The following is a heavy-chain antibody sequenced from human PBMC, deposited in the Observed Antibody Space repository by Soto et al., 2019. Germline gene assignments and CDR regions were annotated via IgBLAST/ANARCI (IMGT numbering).Heavy chain of an antibody. Sequence: QVQLVQSGAEVKKPGASVKVSCKASGYTFTSYGISWVRQAPGQGLEWMGWISAYNGNTNYAQKLQGRVTMTTDTSTSKAYMERRSLRSDDTAVYYCARDSSSSLYWGKISYYYYYGMDVWGQGTTVTVSS. CDR3: ARDSSSSLYWGKISYYYYYGMDV. CDR2: ISAYNGNT. V-gene: IGHV1-18*04. J-gene: IGHJ6*02. D-gene: IGHD6-13*01. CDR1: GYTFTSYG.